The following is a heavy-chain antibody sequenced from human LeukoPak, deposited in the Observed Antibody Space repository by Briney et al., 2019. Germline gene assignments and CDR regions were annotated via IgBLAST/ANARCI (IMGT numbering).Heavy chain of an antibody. CDR2: IWSDGNNR. CDR1: GFTFRNYG. V-gene: IGHV3-30*02. Sequence: GGPLRLSCAASGFTFRNYGMHWVRQATGKGLEWVSFIWSDGNNRFYADSVKGRFTISRDNSKNMLYLQMDTLRAEDTALYYCAKDPGASVSGFHMDVWGKGTTVIVSS. J-gene: IGHJ6*03. D-gene: IGHD2-8*02. CDR3: AKDPGASVSGFHMDV.